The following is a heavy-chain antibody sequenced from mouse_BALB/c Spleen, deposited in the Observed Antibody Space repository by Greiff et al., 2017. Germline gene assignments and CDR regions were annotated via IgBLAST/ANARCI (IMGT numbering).Heavy chain of an antibody. D-gene: IGHD6-1*01. V-gene: IGHV1-63*01. J-gene: IGHJ2*01. CDR2: IYPGGGYT. Sequence: QVQLQQSGAELVRPGTSVKISCKASGYTFTNYWLGWVKQRPGHGLEWIGDIYPGGGYTNYNGKFKGKATLTADKSSSTAYMQLSSLTSEDSAVYFCARKGASHFDYWGQGTTLTVSS. CDR3: ARKGASHFDY. CDR1: GYTFTNYW.